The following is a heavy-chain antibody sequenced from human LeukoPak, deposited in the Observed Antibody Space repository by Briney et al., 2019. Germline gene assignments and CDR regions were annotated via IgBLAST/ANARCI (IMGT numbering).Heavy chain of an antibody. CDR1: GGSFSGYY. CDR2: INHSGST. J-gene: IGHJ4*02. V-gene: IGHV4-34*01. CDR3: ATERISNTGYFDY. Sequence: PSETLSLTCAVYGGSFSGYYWSWIRQPPGKGLEWIGEINHSGSTNYNPSLKSRVTISVDTSKNQFSLKLSSVTAADTAVYYCATERISNTGYFDYWGQGTLVTVSS. D-gene: IGHD4-11*01.